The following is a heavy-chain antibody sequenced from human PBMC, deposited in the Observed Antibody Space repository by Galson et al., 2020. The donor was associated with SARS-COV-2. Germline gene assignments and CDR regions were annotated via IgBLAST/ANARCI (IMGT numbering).Heavy chain of an antibody. D-gene: IGHD6-19*01. CDR2: IYYSGST. CDR1: GGSISSGGYY. Sequence: SETLSLTCTVSGGSISSGGYYWSWIRQHPGKGLEWIGYIYYSGSTYYHPSLKSRVTISVDTSKNQFSLKLSSVTAADTAVYYCARGYSSFFDYWGQGTLVTVSS. V-gene: IGHV4-31*03. CDR3: ARGYSSFFDY. J-gene: IGHJ4*02.